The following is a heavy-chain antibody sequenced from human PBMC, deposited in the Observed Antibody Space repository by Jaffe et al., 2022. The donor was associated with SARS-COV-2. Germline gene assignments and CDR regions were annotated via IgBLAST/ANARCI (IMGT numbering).Heavy chain of an antibody. D-gene: IGHD6-19*01. CDR1: GGSISSSNW. J-gene: IGHJ4*02. CDR3: ARDQGATDHSSGWYRGSGTFDY. V-gene: IGHV4-4*02. CDR2: IYHSGST. Sequence: QVQLQESGPGLVKPSGTLSLTCAVSGGSISSSNWWSWVRQPPGKGLEWIGEIYHSGSTNYNPSLKSRVTISVDKSKNQFSLKLSSVTAADTAVYYCARDQGATDHSSGWYRGSGTFDYWGQGTLVTVSS.